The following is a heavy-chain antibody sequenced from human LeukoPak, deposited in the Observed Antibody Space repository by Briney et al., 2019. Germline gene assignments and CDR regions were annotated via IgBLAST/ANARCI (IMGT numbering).Heavy chain of an antibody. J-gene: IGHJ4*02. CDR2: IYNDGSRT. CDR3: ATDGYHYFDY. CDR1: GFTVTSNY. D-gene: IGHD5-12*01. Sequence: PGGSLRLSCAASGFTVTSNYMSWVRQAPGKGLEWVSLIYNDGSRTYYADSVRGRFTISRDTSEGTVYLQMDSLRPEDTAVYYCATDGYHYFDYWGEGTLVTVPS. V-gene: IGHV3-53*01.